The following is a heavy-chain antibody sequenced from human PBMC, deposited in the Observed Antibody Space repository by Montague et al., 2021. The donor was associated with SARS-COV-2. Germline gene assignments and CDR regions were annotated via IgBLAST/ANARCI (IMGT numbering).Heavy chain of an antibody. CDR3: ASPTYYYDSSGSDAFDI. J-gene: IGHJ3*02. D-gene: IGHD3-22*01. CDR1: GGSISSSSYY. CDR2: IYYSGST. Sequence: SETLSLTCTVSGGSISSSSYYWGWIRQPPGKGLEWIGSIYYSGSTYYNRSLKSRVTISVDTSKNQFSLKLSSVTAADTAVYYCASPTYYYDSSGSDAFDIWGQGTMVTVSS. V-gene: IGHV4-39*01.